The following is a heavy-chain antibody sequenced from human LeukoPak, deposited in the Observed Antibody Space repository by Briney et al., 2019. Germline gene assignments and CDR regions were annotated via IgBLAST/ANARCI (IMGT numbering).Heavy chain of an antibody. J-gene: IGHJ4*02. CDR3: ARVLTGNDY. CDR2: LNWNGGST. Sequence: GSLRLSCAASGFTFGDYAMSWVRQAPGKGLEWVSGLNWNGGSTGYADSVKGRFTISRDNAKNSLYLQMNSLRAEDTALYYCARVLTGNDYWGQGTLVTVSS. CDR1: GFTFGDYA. D-gene: IGHD1-1*01. V-gene: IGHV3-20*04.